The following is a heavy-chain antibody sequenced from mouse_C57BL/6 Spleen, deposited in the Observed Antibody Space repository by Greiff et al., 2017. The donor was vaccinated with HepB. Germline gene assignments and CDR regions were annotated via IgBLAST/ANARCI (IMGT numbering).Heavy chain of an antibody. CDR1: GYTFTSYW. V-gene: IGHV1-69*01. D-gene: IGHD4-1*01. CDR3: ARGGTVYFDY. Sequence: QVQLQQSGAELVMPGASVKLSCKASGYTFTSYWMHWVKQRPGQGLEWIGEIDPSDSYTNYNQKFKGKSTLTVDKSSSTAYMQLSSLTSEDSAVYYCARGGTVYFDYWGQGTTLTVSS. CDR2: IDPSDSYT. J-gene: IGHJ2*01.